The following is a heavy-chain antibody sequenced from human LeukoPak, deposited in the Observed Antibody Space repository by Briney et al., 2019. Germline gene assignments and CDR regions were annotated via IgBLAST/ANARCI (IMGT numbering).Heavy chain of an antibody. CDR1: GGSISSSGYY. J-gene: IGHJ6*02. D-gene: IGHD3-22*01. V-gene: IGHV4-39*01. Sequence: PSETLSLTCTVSGGSISSSGYYGDWIRQPPGKGLEWIGSLSYSGSTYYNPSLKSRVAISVDTSKNQFSLKLNSVTAADTAVYYCARRTSKNTYDTSGYPLGMAVWGQGTTVTVSS. CDR2: LSYSGST. CDR3: ARRTSKNTYDTSGYPLGMAV.